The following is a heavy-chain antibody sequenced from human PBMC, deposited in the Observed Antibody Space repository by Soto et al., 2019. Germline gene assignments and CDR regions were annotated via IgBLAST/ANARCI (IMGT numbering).Heavy chain of an antibody. Sequence: GESLKISCNGSGDSFTSYWIGWVRQMPGKGLEWMGIIYPADSDTRYSPSFQGQVTISADKSISAAYLQWSSLKASDTAMYYCARLNGVAFDYWGQGTLVTVSS. D-gene: IGHD2-8*01. J-gene: IGHJ4*02. CDR2: IYPADSDT. CDR3: ARLNGVAFDY. CDR1: GDSFTSYW. V-gene: IGHV5-51*01.